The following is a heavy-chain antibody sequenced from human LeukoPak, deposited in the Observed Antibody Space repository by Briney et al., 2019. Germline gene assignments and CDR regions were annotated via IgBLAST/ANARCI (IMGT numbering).Heavy chain of an antibody. CDR1: GFTFSDYY. Sequence: GGSLRLSCAASGFTFSDYYMRWIRQAPGKGLEWVANIKQDGSEKYYVDSVKGRFTISRDNAKNSLYLQMNSLRAEDTAVYYCARVGDGYPYYFDYWGQGTLVTVSS. V-gene: IGHV3-7*01. CDR3: ARVGDGYPYYFDY. J-gene: IGHJ4*02. D-gene: IGHD5-24*01. CDR2: IKQDGSEK.